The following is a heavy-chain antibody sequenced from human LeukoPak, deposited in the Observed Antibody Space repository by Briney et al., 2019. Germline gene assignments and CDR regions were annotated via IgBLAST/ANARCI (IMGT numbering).Heavy chain of an antibody. D-gene: IGHD3-3*01. CDR1: GGSISSYY. Sequence: SETLSLTCTVSGGSISSYYWSWIRQPPGKGLEWIGYIYYSGSTNYNPSLKSRVTISVDTSKNQFSLKLSSVTAADTAVYYCARVNFWSGYYTGMLDYWGQGTLVTVSS. CDR2: IYYSGST. J-gene: IGHJ4*02. CDR3: ARVNFWSGYYTGMLDY. V-gene: IGHV4-59*12.